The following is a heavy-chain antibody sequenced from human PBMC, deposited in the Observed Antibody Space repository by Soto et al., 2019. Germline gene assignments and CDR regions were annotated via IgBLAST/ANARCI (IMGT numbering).Heavy chain of an antibody. D-gene: IGHD6-19*01. J-gene: IGHJ2*01. CDR1: GGTFSRYA. CDR3: AQTLGLAVSGPGRFDL. CDR2: ITPIFGTP. Sequence: QVQLVQSGTEVKKPGSSVKVSCKASGGTFSRYAINWVRQAPGQGLEWMGGITPIFGTPNYAQKFQGRVTITADGSTKTAYMELRMLRSEDTAVYYCAQTLGLAVSGPGRFDLWGRGTLVTVTS. V-gene: IGHV1-69*12.